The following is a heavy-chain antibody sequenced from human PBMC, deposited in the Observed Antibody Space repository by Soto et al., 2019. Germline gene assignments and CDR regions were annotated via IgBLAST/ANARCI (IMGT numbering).Heavy chain of an antibody. Sequence: GGSLRLSCAASEFTFSSYWMHWVRQAPGKGLVWVSRINSDGSTIYYADSVKGRFTISRDNAKNSLYLQMNSLRAEDTAVYYCARAGGWELPPGWGQGTLVTVSS. CDR3: ARAGGWELPPG. D-gene: IGHD3-10*01. CDR1: EFTFSSYW. V-gene: IGHV3-74*01. CDR2: INSDGSTI. J-gene: IGHJ4*02.